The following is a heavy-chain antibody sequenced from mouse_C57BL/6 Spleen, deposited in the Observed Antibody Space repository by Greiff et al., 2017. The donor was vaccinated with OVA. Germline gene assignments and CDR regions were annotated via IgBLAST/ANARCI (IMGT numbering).Heavy chain of an antibody. V-gene: IGHV1-52*01. D-gene: IGHD2-3*01. CDR2: IDPSDSET. CDR3: ARGDGYYESYAMDY. J-gene: IGHJ4*01. Sequence: VQLQQPGAELVRPGSSVKLSCKASGYTFTSYWMHWVKQRPIQGLEWIGNIDPSDSETHYNQKFKDKATLTVDKSSSTAYMQRSSLTSEDSAVYYCARGDGYYESYAMDYWGQGTSVTVSS. CDR1: GYTFTSYW.